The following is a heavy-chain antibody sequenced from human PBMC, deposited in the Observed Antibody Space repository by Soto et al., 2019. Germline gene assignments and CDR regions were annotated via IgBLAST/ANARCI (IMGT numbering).Heavy chain of an antibody. J-gene: IGHJ4*02. D-gene: IGHD4-17*01. Sequence: GGSLRLSCAASGFTFSSYSMNWVRQAPGRGLEWVSSISSSSSYIYYADSVKGRFTISRDNAKNSLYLQMNSLRAEDTAVYYCARDRGTVTESDWGQGTLVTVSS. CDR1: GFTFSSYS. V-gene: IGHV3-21*01. CDR2: ISSSSSYI. CDR3: ARDRGTVTESD.